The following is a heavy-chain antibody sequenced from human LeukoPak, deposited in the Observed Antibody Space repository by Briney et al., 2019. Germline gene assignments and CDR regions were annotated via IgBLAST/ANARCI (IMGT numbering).Heavy chain of an antibody. V-gene: IGHV5-51*01. Sequence: GESLKISCKGSGYSFTNYWIGWVRQMPGKGLEWMGIIYPGDSGTRYSPSFQGQVSISADKSISTAYLQWSSLKASDTAMYYCATPPGGLATISDYWGQGTLVTVSS. CDR3: ATPPGGLATISDY. D-gene: IGHD5-24*01. CDR1: GYSFTNYW. CDR2: IYPGDSGT. J-gene: IGHJ4*02.